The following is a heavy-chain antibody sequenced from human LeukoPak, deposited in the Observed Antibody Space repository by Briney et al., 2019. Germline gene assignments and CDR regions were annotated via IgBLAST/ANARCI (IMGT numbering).Heavy chain of an antibody. CDR2: INTSGNT. Sequence: SETLSLTCSVTGGSIGTYYWSWIRQPAGKGLEWIGRINTSGNTNYNPSLKSRVTMSVDTSKNQFSLRLSSVTAADTAIYFCARESVGATPNWFDSWGQGTLVTVSS. CDR3: ARESVGATPNWFDS. V-gene: IGHV4-4*07. CDR1: GGSIGTYY. D-gene: IGHD1-26*01. J-gene: IGHJ5*01.